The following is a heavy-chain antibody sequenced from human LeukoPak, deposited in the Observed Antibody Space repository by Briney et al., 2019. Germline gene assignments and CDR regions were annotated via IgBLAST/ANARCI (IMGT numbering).Heavy chain of an antibody. V-gene: IGHV4-61*02. CDR3: ASILDYYYMDV. CDR2: IYTSGST. D-gene: IGHD3-9*01. Sequence: PSETLSLTCTVSGGSISSGSYYWSWIRQPAGKGLEWIGRIYTSGSTNYNPSLKSRVTISVDTSKNQFSLKLSSVTAADTAVYYCASILDYYYMDVWGKGTTVTVSS. J-gene: IGHJ6*03. CDR1: GGSISSGSYY.